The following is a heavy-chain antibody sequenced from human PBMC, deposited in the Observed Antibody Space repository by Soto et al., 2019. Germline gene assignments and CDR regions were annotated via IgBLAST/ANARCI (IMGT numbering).Heavy chain of an antibody. CDR2: IYDGGST. J-gene: IGHJ4*02. CDR3: ARGPSGDKVDY. V-gene: IGHV4-4*09. D-gene: IGHD7-27*01. CDR1: DGSISSHE. Sequence: SETLSLSCTVSDGSISSHEWSWIRQPPGRGLEWIGHIYDGGSTYSNPSLRSRVSISVDTSKTQFSLDLSSVTAADTAVYYCARGPSGDKVDYWGQGALVTVSS.